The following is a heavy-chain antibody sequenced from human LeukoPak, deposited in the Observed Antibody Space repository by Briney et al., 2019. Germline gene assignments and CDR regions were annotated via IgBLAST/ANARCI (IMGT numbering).Heavy chain of an antibody. J-gene: IGHJ3*02. Sequence: GGSLRLSCAASGFTFSSYGMHWVRQAPGKGLEWVAVIWYDGSNKYYADSVKGRFTISRDNSKKTLYLQMNSLRAEDTAVYYCARDRGGPVYEYRSAGPPNAFDIWGQGTMVTVSS. CDR3: ARDRGGPVYEYRSAGPPNAFDI. V-gene: IGHV3-33*01. CDR2: IWYDGSNK. D-gene: IGHD2/OR15-2a*01. CDR1: GFTFSSYG.